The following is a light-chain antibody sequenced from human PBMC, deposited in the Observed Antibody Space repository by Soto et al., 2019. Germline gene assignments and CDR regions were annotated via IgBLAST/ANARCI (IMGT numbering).Light chain of an antibody. CDR1: QSVSSY. CDR2: DAS. J-gene: IGKJ1*01. CDR3: QQYNNWPPRT. Sequence: DIMLAQSPATLSLSPGERATLSCRASQSVSSYLAWYQQKLGQAPRLLIYDASTRATGIPARFSGSGSGTEFTLTVSSLQSEDFAVYYCQQYNNWPPRTFGQGTKVDIK. V-gene: IGKV3-15*01.